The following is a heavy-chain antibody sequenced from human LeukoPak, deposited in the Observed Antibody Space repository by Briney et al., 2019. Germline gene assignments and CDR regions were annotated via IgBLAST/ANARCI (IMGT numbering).Heavy chain of an antibody. D-gene: IGHD3-3*01. J-gene: IGHJ4*02. V-gene: IGHV3-74*01. CDR2: INSDGSST. Sequence: GGSLRLSCAASGFTFSSYWMHWVRQAPGKGLAWVSRINSDGSSTSYGDSVKGRFTISRDNAKNTLYLQMNSLRAEDTAVYYCARAPFWSGYYIDYWGQGTLVTVSS. CDR1: GFTFSSYW. CDR3: ARAPFWSGYYIDY.